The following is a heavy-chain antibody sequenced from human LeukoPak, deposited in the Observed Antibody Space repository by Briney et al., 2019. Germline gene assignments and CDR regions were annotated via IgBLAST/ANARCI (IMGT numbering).Heavy chain of an antibody. CDR2: ISSSSSYI. D-gene: IGHD2-15*01. V-gene: IGHV3-21*01. CDR3: RVVPTGH. CDR1: GFPFSSYS. J-gene: IGHJ4*02. Sequence: GSLRLSFAASGFPFSSYSMNWVRQAPGKGLEWVSSISSSSSYIYYADSVKGRFTISRGNAKNSLYLQMNSLRAEDTAVYYCRVVPTGHWGQGTLVTVSS.